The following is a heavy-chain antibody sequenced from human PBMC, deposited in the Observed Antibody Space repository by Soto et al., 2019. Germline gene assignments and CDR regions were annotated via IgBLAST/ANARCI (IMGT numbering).Heavy chain of an antibody. J-gene: IGHJ6*03. CDR3: ARAMIPWRSVQTYYYYYYMDV. CDR1: GFTFSSYS. CDR2: ISSSSSYI. Sequence: GGSLRLSCAASGFTFSSYSMNWVRQAPGKGLEWVSSISSSSSYIYYADSVKGRFTISRDNAKNSLYLQMNSLRAEDTAVYYCARAMIPWRSVQTYYYYYYMDVWGKGTTVTVSS. D-gene: IGHD3-16*01. V-gene: IGHV3-21*01.